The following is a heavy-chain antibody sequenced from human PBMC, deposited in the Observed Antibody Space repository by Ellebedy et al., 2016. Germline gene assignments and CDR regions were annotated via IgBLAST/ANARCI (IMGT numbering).Heavy chain of an antibody. CDR2: ISSSSSTI. J-gene: IGHJ4*02. CDR3: ARDGRGALDY. V-gene: IGHV3-48*01. D-gene: IGHD1-26*01. Sequence: GESLKISXAASGFTFSSYSMNWVRQAPGKGLEWVSYISSSSSTIYYADSVKGRFTISRDNAKNSLYLQMNSLRAEDTAVYYCARDGRGALDYWGQGTLVTVSS. CDR1: GFTFSSYS.